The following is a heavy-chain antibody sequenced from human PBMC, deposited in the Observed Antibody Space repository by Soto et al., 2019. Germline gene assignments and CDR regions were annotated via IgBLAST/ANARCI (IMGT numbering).Heavy chain of an antibody. D-gene: IGHD1-26*01. CDR1: GFSFSTRW. Sequence: EVQLVESGGALVQPGWSLRLSCAASGFSFSTRWMSWVRQAPGKGLEWVANIKQDGSVKYYVDSVKGRFTVSRDNAKNSLHRQMDSRGVEGSAVYFCASRVGDATVFDYWGQGTLAAVPS. V-gene: IGHV3-7*01. J-gene: IGHJ4*02. CDR3: ASRVGDATVFDY. CDR2: IKQDGSVK.